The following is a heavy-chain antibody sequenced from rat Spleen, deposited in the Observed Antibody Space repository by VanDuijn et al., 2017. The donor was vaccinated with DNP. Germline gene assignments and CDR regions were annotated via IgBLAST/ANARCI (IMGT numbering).Heavy chain of an antibody. J-gene: IGHJ4*01. Sequence: EVQLVESGGDLEQPGGSLKLSCVASGFTLNNYWLTWVRQVPGKGLEWVASITGSGDTTNYLDSVMGRFTITRDNAKKTLYLQINSLRSGETATYYCAGLWSSGAMDVWGQGTSVTVSS. CDR3: AGLWSSGAMDV. CDR2: ITGSGDTT. D-gene: IGHD1-3*01. CDR1: GFTLNNYW. V-gene: IGHV5-31*01.